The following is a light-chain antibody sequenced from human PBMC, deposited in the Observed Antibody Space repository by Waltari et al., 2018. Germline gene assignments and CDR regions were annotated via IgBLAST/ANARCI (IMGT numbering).Light chain of an antibody. CDR3: QQRNNWPPSIT. V-gene: IGKV3-11*01. CDR1: QSFSTY. CDR2: DAS. J-gene: IGKJ5*01. Sequence: ENVLTQSPATLSLSPGERATLSCRASQSFSTYLAWYQQKSGQAPRLLIYDASKRATGIPARFSGSGSGPDFTLTISSLEPEDFAVYYCQQRNNWPPSITFGQGTRLEIK.